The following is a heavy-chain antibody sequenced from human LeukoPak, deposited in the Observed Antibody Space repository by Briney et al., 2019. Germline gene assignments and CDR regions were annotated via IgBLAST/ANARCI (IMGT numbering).Heavy chain of an antibody. D-gene: IGHD2-15*01. V-gene: IGHV4-4*07. J-gene: IGHJ5*02. CDR2: IYTTGST. CDR3: ARAYCSGGDCWRFDP. CDR1: GDSISRYY. Sequence: SETLALNCTVSGDSISRYYWSWIRQPAGRGLEWIGRIYTTGSTNYNPSLRSRVTMSVDTSKNQYSLRLSSVTAAVTDVYYCARAYCSGGDCWRFDPWGQGTLVTVSS.